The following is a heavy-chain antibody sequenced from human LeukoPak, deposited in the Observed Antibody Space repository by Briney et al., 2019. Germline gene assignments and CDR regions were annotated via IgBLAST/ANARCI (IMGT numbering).Heavy chain of an antibody. D-gene: IGHD3-22*01. CDR1: GGTFSSYA. J-gene: IGHJ4*02. CDR2: IIPIVGTT. CDR3: ARGGYYYDSSGYSHLPDY. V-gene: IGHV1-69*01. Sequence: SVTVSCKASGGTFSSYAFSWVRQAPGQGLEWMGGIIPIVGTTNYAQMFQGRVTITADESTSTAYMELSSLRSEDTAVYYCARGGYYYDSSGYSHLPDYWGQGTLVTVSA.